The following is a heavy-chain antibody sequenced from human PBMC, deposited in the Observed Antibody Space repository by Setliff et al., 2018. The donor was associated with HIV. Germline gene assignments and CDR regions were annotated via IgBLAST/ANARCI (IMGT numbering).Heavy chain of an antibody. D-gene: IGHD3-22*01. J-gene: IGHJ5*02. V-gene: IGHV3-48*01. Sequence: GSLRLSCDASGFAFDNYGMNWVRQAPGKGLEWVSSISSSGNTRYYADSVKGRFTISRDNAKNSLYLQMNSLGAEDTAVYYCAKSYFDRSGYLGSWGQGTLVTVSS. CDR1: GFAFDNYG. CDR2: ISSSGNTR. CDR3: AKSYFDRSGYLGS.